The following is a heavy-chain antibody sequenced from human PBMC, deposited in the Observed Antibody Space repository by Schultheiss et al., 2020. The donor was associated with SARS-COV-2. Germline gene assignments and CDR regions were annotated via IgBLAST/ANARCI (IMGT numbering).Heavy chain of an antibody. D-gene: IGHD6-6*01. CDR3: ARGIEYGTSSSFDY. CDR2: MYHSGTT. V-gene: IGHV4-30-2*01. Sequence: SETLSLTCAVSGASINSGSHSWSWIRQPPGKGLECIEYMYHSGTTYYNPSLKSRITISVYRSKNQFSLKLSSVTAADTAVYYCARGIEYGTSSSFDYWGQGTLVTVSS. J-gene: IGHJ4*02. CDR1: GASINSGSHS.